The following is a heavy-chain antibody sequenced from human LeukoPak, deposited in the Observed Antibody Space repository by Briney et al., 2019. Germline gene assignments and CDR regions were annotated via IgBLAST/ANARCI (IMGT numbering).Heavy chain of an antibody. J-gene: IGHJ4*02. CDR1: GFTFSNAW. V-gene: IGHV3-15*01. Sequence: GGSLRLSCAASGFTFSNAWMSWVRQAPGKGLEWVGRIKSKTDGGTTDYAAPVKGRFTISRDDSENTLYLQMNSLKTEDTAVYYCTTDPSTYYYGSGSYPTNYWGQGTLVTVSS. CDR3: TTDPSTYYYGSGSYPTNY. D-gene: IGHD3-10*01. CDR2: IKSKTDGGTT.